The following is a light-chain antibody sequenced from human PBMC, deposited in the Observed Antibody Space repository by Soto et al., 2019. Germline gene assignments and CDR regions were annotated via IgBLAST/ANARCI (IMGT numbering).Light chain of an antibody. CDR1: SGHSSYI. J-gene: IGLJ1*01. CDR2: LEGSGSY. Sequence: QPVLTQSSSASASLGSSVKLTCTLSSGHSSYIIAWHQQQPGKAPRYLMKLEGSGSYNKGSGVPDRFSGSSSGADRYLTISNLQFEDEADYYCETWDSNSFVFGTGTKPTVL. V-gene: IGLV4-60*02. CDR3: ETWDSNSFV.